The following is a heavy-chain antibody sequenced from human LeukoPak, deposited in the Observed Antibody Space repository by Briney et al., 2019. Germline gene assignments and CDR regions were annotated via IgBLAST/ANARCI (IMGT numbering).Heavy chain of an antibody. Sequence: GGSLRLSCAAAGFTFDDYAMHWVRQAPGKGLEWVSGIRWNSGSIGYADSVKGRFTISRDNAKNSLYLQMNSLRAEDTALYYCAKGGEYQLLGYGMDVWGQGTTVTVSS. CDR1: GFTFDDYA. CDR3: AKGGEYQLLGYGMDV. V-gene: IGHV3-9*01. CDR2: IRWNSGSI. D-gene: IGHD2-2*01. J-gene: IGHJ6*02.